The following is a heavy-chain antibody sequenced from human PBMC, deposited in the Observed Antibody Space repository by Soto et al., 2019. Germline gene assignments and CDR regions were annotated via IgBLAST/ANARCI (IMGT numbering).Heavy chain of an antibody. CDR1: GFTFSSYA. J-gene: IGHJ6*02. CDR3: ARVPKYSRSSLRVPNYYYYYGMDV. D-gene: IGHD6-6*01. Sequence: PGGSLRLSGAASGFTFSSYARHWVRHAPGKGLEWVAVISYDGSNKYYADSVKGRFTISRDNSKNTLYLQMNSLRAEDTAVYYCARVPKYSRSSLRVPNYYYYYGMDVWGQGTTGTVSS. CDR2: ISYDGSNK. V-gene: IGHV3-30-3*01.